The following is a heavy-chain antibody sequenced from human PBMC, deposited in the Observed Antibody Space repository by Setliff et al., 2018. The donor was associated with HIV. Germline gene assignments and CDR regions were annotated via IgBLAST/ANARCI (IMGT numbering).Heavy chain of an antibody. CDR2: ISAYNGNT. V-gene: IGHV1-18*01. J-gene: IGHJ4*02. D-gene: IGHD5-12*01. Sequence: ASVKVSCKASGYTFTRYDLTWVRQAPGQGLEWMGWISAYNGNTNYAQKIQGRITMTTDTSTSTAYMELRSLRSDDTAVYFCARRTNGYAALDYWGQGTLVTVSS. CDR3: ARRTNGYAALDY. CDR1: GYTFTRYD.